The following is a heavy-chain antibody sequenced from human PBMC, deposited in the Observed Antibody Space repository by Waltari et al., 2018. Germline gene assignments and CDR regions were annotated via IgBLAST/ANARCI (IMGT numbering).Heavy chain of an antibody. D-gene: IGHD3-16*01. CDR1: GFTFSSYA. CDR3: ARGPEGGPRGDV. CDR2: ISYDGSNK. J-gene: IGHJ6*02. V-gene: IGHV3-30*01. Sequence: QVQLVESGGGVVQPGRSLRLSCAASGFTFSSYAMHWVRQAPGKGVGWVAVISYDGSNKYYADAVKGRFTISRDNSKNTLYLQMNSLRAEDTAVYYCARGPEGGPRGDVWGQGTTVTVSS.